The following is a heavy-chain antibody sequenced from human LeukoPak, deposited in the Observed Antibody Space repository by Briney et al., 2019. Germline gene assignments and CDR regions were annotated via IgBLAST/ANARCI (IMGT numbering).Heavy chain of an antibody. D-gene: IGHD2-15*01. CDR1: GFTFSDHY. CDR3: AREHCSGGSCYSIYYYYYMDV. V-gene: IGHV3-72*01. J-gene: IGHJ6*03. Sequence: GGSLRLSCAASGFTFSDHYMDWVRQAPDKRLEWVGRSRDRANSYTTEYAASVKGRFTISRDASNNSLYLQMNSLKTEDTAVYYCAREHCSGGSCYSIYYYYYMDVWGKGTTVTVSS. CDR2: SRDRANSYTT.